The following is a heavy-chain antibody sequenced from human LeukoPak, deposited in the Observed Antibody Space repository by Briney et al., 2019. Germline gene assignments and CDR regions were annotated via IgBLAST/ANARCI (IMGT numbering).Heavy chain of an antibody. J-gene: IGHJ5*02. CDR3: ARDSLWSGYYPYNWFDP. CDR2: ISSSSSYI. Sequence: GGSLRLSCAASGLTFTSYTMNWVRQAPGKGLEWVSSISSSSSYIYYADSVKGRFTISRDNAKNSLYLQMNSLRADDTAVYYCARDSLWSGYYPYNWFDPWGQGTLVTVSS. V-gene: IGHV3-21*01. D-gene: IGHD3-3*01. CDR1: GLTFTSYT.